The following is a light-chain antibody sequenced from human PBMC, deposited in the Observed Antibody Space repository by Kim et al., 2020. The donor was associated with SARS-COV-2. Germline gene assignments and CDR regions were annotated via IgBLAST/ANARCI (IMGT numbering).Light chain of an antibody. Sequence: APGEGATLSCRASHGVSRTYLAWYQQKSGQAPRLLIYGTSTRATGTPDRFSGSGSGTDFTLTISRLEPEDFAVYYCQQYGTSPRTFGGGTKVDIK. V-gene: IGKV3-20*01. CDR3: QQYGTSPRT. CDR2: GTS. CDR1: HGVSRTY. J-gene: IGKJ4*01.